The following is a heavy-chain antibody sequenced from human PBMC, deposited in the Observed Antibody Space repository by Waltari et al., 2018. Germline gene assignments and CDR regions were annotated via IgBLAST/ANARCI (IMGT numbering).Heavy chain of an antibody. V-gene: IGHV3-23*01. J-gene: IGHJ3*02. D-gene: IGHD1-26*01. Sequence: EVQLLESGGGLEQPGGSLRLSCTASGFTFSSYAMSWVRQAPGKGLEWVSAISGSGGNTPYADPVKGRFTISRDNPKNTLYLQMNSLGAEDTALYYCARDPSSGSYVDIWGQGTMVTVSS. CDR3: ARDPSSGSYVDI. CDR2: ISGSGGNT. CDR1: GFTFSSYA.